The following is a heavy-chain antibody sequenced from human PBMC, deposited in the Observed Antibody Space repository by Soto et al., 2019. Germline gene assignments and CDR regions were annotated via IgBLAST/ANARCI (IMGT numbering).Heavy chain of an antibody. J-gene: IGHJ4*02. D-gene: IGHD6-13*01. CDR1: GYTFTSYG. CDR3: ARSNGIAAAGPPFDY. Sequence: RASVKVSCKAAGYTFTSYGFSWVRQAPGQGLEWMGWISTYNGDTHYAQNLQGRVTMTTDTSTSTAYMELRSLRSNDTAVYYCARSNGIAAAGPPFDYWGQGTLVTVYS. CDR2: ISTYNGDT. V-gene: IGHV1-18*01.